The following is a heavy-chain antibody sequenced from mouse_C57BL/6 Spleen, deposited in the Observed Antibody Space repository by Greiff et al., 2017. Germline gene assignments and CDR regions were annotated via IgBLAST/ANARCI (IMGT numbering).Heavy chain of an antibody. D-gene: IGHD1-1*01. CDR3: TREWITTVYAMDY. CDR2: IYPGNSDT. Sequence: EVQGVESGTVLARPGASVKMSCKTSGYTFTSYWMHWVKQRPGQGLEWIGAIYPGNSDTSYNQKFKGKAKLTAVTSASTAYMELSSLTNEDSAVYYCTREWITTVYAMDYWGQGTSVTVSS. J-gene: IGHJ4*01. V-gene: IGHV1-5*01. CDR1: GYTFTSYW.